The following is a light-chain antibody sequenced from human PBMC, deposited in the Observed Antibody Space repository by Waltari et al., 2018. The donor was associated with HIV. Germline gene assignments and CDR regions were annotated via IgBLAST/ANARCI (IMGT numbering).Light chain of an antibody. Sequence: EIVMTQSPATLSVSPGERATLSCRASQSVSSNLAWYQQKPGQAPSLLIYGASTRATAIPARFSGSGSGTEFTLTISSLQSEDFAVYHCQQYNNWPRTFGQGTKLETK. CDR2: GAS. J-gene: IGKJ2*01. CDR1: QSVSSN. V-gene: IGKV3-15*01. CDR3: QQYNNWPRT.